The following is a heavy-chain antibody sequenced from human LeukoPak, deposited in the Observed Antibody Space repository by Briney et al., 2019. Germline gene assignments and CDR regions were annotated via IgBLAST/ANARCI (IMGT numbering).Heavy chain of an antibody. CDR1: GGTFSSYA. Sequence: GASVKVSCKASGGTFSSYAISWVRQAPGQGLEWMGGIIPIFGTANYAQKFQGRVTITADESTSTAYMELSSLRSEDTAVYYCAREAGERWLQLYYFDYWGQGTLVTVSS. CDR3: AREAGERWLQLYYFDY. CDR2: IIPIFGTA. D-gene: IGHD5-24*01. V-gene: IGHV1-69*13. J-gene: IGHJ4*02.